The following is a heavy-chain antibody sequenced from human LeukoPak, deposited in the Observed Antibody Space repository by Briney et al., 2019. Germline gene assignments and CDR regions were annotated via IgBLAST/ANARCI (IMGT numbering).Heavy chain of an antibody. D-gene: IGHD6-19*01. CDR2: ISKNSNYI. CDR1: GFTFSSFS. CDR3: ARDRGSGWYGDLGY. V-gene: IGHV3-21*01. J-gene: IGHJ4*02. Sequence: GGSLRLSCAASGFTFSSFSMNWVRQAPGKGLEWVSSISKNSNYIYYADSVKGRFTISRDSAMNSLYLEMNSLRAEDTAVYFCARDRGSGWYGDLGYWGQGTLVTVSS.